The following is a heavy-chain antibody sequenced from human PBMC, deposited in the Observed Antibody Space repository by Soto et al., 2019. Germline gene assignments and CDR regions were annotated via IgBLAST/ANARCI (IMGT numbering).Heavy chain of an antibody. V-gene: IGHV3-33*01. CDR2: IWFDGSNK. J-gene: IGHJ4*02. D-gene: IGHD3-16*01. Sequence: ESVGGVVQPGRSLRLSCAASGFTFSSYGMQWVRQAPGKGLEWVAVIWFDGSNKYYADSVKGRFTISRDNSNNTLYLQMNSLRAEDTAVYYCARHWESYMDYWGQGTLVTVSS. CDR1: GFTFSSYG. CDR3: ARHWESYMDY.